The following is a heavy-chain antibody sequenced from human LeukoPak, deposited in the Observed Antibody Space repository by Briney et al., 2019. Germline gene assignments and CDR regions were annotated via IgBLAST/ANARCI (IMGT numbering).Heavy chain of an antibody. CDR2: IIPILGIA. Sequence: GASVKVSCKASGGTFSSYAISWVRQAPGQGLEWMGRIIPILGIANYAQKFQGRVTITADKSTSTAYMELSSLRSEDTAVYYCARDRIFGVRRIDYWGQGTLVTVSS. V-gene: IGHV1-69*04. CDR1: GGTFSSYA. J-gene: IGHJ4*02. CDR3: ARDRIFGVRRIDY. D-gene: IGHD3-3*01.